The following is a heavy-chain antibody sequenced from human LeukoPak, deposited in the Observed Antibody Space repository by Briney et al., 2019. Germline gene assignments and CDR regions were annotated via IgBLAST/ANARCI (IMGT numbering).Heavy chain of an antibody. V-gene: IGHV3-11*06. CDR3: ARFGGYGSGSYSNWFDP. CDR2: ISSSSSYT. D-gene: IGHD3-10*01. J-gene: IGHJ5*02. CDR1: GFTFSDYY. Sequence: PGGSLRLSCAASGFTFSDYYMSWLRQAPGKGLEWVSYISSSSSYTNYADSVKGRFTISRDKAKNSLYLQMNSLRAEDTAVYYCARFGGYGSGSYSNWFDPWGQGTLVTVSS.